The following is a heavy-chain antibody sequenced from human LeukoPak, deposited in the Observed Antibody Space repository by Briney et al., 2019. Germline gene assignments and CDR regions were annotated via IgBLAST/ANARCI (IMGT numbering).Heavy chain of an antibody. Sequence: GASVKVSCKASGYTFTGYYMHWVRQAPGHGLEWMGWINPNSGGTNYARKFQGRVTMTRDTSISTAYIDVSRLRSDDTAVYYCASPVATSGFDYWGQGTLVTVSS. CDR3: ASPVATSGFDY. CDR2: INPNSGGT. CDR1: GYTFTGYY. D-gene: IGHD5-12*01. J-gene: IGHJ4*02. V-gene: IGHV1-2*02.